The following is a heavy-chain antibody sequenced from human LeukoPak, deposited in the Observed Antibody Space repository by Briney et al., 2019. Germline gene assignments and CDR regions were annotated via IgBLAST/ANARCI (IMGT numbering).Heavy chain of an antibody. CDR3: ARLGYSYGFTVSHYYYYYMDV. D-gene: IGHD5-18*01. Sequence: SETLSLTCTVSGGSISSYYWSWVGQPPGKGLEWIGYIYYSGRNNDNPSLKSRVTISVDTSKNQFSLKLSSVTAADTAVYYCARLGYSYGFTVSHYYYYYMDVWGKGTTVTVSS. V-gene: IGHV4-59*01. CDR1: GGSISSYY. J-gene: IGHJ6*03. CDR2: IYYSGRN.